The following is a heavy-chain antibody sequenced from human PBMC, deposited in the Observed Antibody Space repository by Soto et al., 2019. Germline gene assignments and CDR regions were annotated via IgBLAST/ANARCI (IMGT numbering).Heavy chain of an antibody. D-gene: IGHD2-2*01. J-gene: IGHJ4*02. CDR2: ISYDGSNK. Sequence: PGGSLRLSCAASGFTFSSYAMHWVRQAPGKGLEWVAVISYDGSNKYYADSVKGRFTISRDNSKNTLYLQMNSLTVEDTAVYYCARGQSSLTRFDYWGQGTL. CDR3: ARGQSSLTRFDY. CDR1: GFTFSSYA. V-gene: IGHV3-30-3*01.